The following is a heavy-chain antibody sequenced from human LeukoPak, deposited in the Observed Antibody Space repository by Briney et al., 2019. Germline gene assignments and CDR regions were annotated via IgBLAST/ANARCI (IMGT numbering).Heavy chain of an antibody. CDR2: ITSSSSYI. CDR1: GFTFSTYN. J-gene: IGHJ5*01. V-gene: IGHV3-21*01. Sequence: PGGSLRLSCAASGFTFSTYNMNWVRQAPGKGLEWVSSITSSSSYIYYADSAKGRFTISRDNAKNSLYLQMSSLRAEDTAVYYCTRDPRHFDSCGQGTLVTVSS. CDR3: TRDPRHFDS. D-gene: IGHD6-6*01.